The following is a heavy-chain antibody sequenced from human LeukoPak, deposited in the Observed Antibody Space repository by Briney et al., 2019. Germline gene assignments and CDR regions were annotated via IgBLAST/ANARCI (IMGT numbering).Heavy chain of an antibody. V-gene: IGHV3-13*04. CDR3: ARGGYSGFDV. J-gene: IGHJ3*01. D-gene: IGHD5-12*01. Sequence: GGSLRLSCAASGLTFSTYDMHWVRQATGEGLEWVSGIGKGGDTYYIGSVKGRFTISRENAKNSLYLQMNSLRSGDTAVYYCARGGYSGFDVWGQGTVVTVTS. CDR2: IGKGGDT. CDR1: GLTFSTYD.